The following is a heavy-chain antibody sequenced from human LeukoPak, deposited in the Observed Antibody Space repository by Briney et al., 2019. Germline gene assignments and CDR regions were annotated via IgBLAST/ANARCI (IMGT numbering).Heavy chain of an antibody. D-gene: IGHD3-3*01. CDR3: ARDSRYYDFWSGYLDY. Sequence: SETLSLTCSVSGGFISNYYWSWIRQPAGEGLEWIGRISTSGNTNYNPSLKSRVTMSVDTSKNQFFLNLNSVTAADTAVYYCARDSRYYDFWSGYLDYWGQGTLVTVSS. CDR1: GGFISNYY. CDR2: ISTSGNT. V-gene: IGHV4-4*07. J-gene: IGHJ4*02.